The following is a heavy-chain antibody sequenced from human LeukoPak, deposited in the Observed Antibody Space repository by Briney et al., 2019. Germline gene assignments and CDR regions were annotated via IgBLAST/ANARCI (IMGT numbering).Heavy chain of an antibody. CDR1: GLTFSSYS. J-gene: IGHJ6*02. CDR2: ISSSSSTI. Sequence: PGGSLRLSCAASGLTFSSYSMNWVRQAPGKGLEWVSYISSSSSTIYYADSVKGRFTISRDNAKNSLYLQMNSLRAEDTAVYYCARDRRPHYGSGSYGMDVWGQGTTVTVSS. V-gene: IGHV3-48*04. D-gene: IGHD3-10*01. CDR3: ARDRRPHYGSGSYGMDV.